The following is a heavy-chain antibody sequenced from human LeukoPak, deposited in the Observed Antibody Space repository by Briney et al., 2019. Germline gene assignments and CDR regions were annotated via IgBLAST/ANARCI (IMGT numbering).Heavy chain of an antibody. D-gene: IGHD5-12*01. J-gene: IGHJ4*02. V-gene: IGHV4-39*07. CDR1: GGSISSSRDY. Sequence: SETLSLTCTVSGGSISSSRDYWAWIRQPPGKGLEWIANIYYSGSTYYSPSLKSRVTISVDTSKNQFSLKLSSVTAADTAMYYCARVSGYDWESFYDYWGQGSLVTVSS. CDR3: ARVSGYDWESFYDY. CDR2: IYYSGST.